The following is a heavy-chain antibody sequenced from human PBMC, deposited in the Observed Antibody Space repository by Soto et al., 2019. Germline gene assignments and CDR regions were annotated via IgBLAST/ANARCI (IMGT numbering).Heavy chain of an antibody. Sequence: ASVKVSCKASGYTFTGYYMHWVRQAPGQGLAWMGWINHNSGGTNYAQKFQGWVTMTRDTSISTAYMELSRLRSDDTAVYYCARGLYCSGGSCYTPTPGYYGMDVWGQGTTVTVSS. V-gene: IGHV1-2*04. CDR2: INHNSGGT. CDR3: ARGLYCSGGSCYTPTPGYYGMDV. D-gene: IGHD2-15*01. J-gene: IGHJ6*02. CDR1: GYTFTGYY.